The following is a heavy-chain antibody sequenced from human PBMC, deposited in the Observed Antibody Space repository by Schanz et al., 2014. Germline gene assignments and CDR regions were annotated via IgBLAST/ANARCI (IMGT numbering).Heavy chain of an antibody. D-gene: IGHD4-17*01. J-gene: IGHJ3*02. V-gene: IGHV3-23*01. Sequence: EVQLLESGGGLVQPGGSLRLSCAASGFTFSSYAMTWVRQAPGMGLEWVSAISGRDGSTYYADSVRGRFTISRDNSKNTLYLQMNSLRAEDTAVYYCARKMKLGVYGGKGHDSLDIWGQGTMXTVSS. CDR1: GFTFSSYA. CDR3: ARKMKLGVYGGKGHDSLDI. CDR2: ISGRDGST.